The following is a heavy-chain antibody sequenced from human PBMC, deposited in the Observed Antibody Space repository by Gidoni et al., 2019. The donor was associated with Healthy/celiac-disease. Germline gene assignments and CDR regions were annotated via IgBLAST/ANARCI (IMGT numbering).Heavy chain of an antibody. V-gene: IGHV5-51*01. CDR1: GYSFTSYW. D-gene: IGHD2-21*02. J-gene: IGHJ4*02. CDR2: IYPGDSDT. Sequence: EVQLVQSGAEVKKPGESLKISCKGSGYSFTSYWFGWVRQMPGKGLEWMGIIYPGDSDTRYSPSFQGQVTISADKSISTAYLQWSSLKASDTAMYYCARRIFCGGDCYYFDYWGQGTLVTVSS. CDR3: ARRIFCGGDCYYFDY.